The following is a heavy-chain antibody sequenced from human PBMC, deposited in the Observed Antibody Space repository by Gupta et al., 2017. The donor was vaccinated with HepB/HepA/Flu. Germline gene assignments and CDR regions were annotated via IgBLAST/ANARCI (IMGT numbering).Heavy chain of an antibody. CDR1: GGSIRNYS. CDR3: ASAGHKFDVDY. CDR2: IDSTGST. D-gene: IGHD2-21*01. J-gene: IGHJ4*02. V-gene: IGHV4-59*01. Sequence: QVQLQESGPGLVKPSETLSLTCTVSGGSIRNYSWRWVRQAPGNGPGWIAYIDSTGSTSYNPSIKSRVTISVDTSKNHCSLKVGSVTAADTAGYFCASAGHKFDVDYWGQGTLVTVSS.